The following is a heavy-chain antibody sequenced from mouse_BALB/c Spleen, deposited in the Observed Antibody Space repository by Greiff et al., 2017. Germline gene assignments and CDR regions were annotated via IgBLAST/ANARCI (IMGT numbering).Heavy chain of an antibody. Sequence: EVKVVESGPELVKPGASVKISCKASGYSFTGYFMNWVKQSHGKSLEWIGRINPYNGDTFYNQKFKGKATLTVDKSSSTAHMELLSLTSEDSAVYYCGRVIGYYYGSLDYWGQGTTLTVSS. CDR2: INPYNGDT. D-gene: IGHD1-1*01. V-gene: IGHV1-37*01. CDR1: GYSFTGYF. CDR3: GRVIGYYYGSLDY. J-gene: IGHJ2*01.